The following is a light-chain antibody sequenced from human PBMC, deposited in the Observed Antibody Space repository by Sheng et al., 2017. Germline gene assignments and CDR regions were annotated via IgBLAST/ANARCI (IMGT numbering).Light chain of an antibody. J-gene: IGKJ4*01. CDR2: AAS. CDR3: QRYDNRPPGSFPS. V-gene: IGKV1-39*01. Sequence: DIQMTQSPSSLSASVGDRVTITCRASQSISNYFNWYQEKPGKAPMLLIYAASILQSGVPSRFSGSGSGTDFTLTISSLQPEDFATYYCQRYDNRPPGSFPSFGEGTTVEVK. CDR1: QSISNY.